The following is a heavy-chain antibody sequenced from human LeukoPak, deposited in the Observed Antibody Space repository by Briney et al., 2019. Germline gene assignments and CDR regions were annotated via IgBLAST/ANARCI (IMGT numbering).Heavy chain of an antibody. J-gene: IGHJ6*03. CDR1: GFTFDDYA. CDR3: AKGPKYCSSTSCPNYYYYYYMDV. CDR2: ISWDGGST. Sequence: PGGSLRLSCAASGFTFDDYAMHWVRQAPGKGLEWVSLISWDGGSTYYADSVKGRFTISRDNSKNSLYLQMNSLRAEDTALYYCAKGPKYCSSTSCPNYYYYYYMDVWGKGTTVTVSS. V-gene: IGHV3-43D*03. D-gene: IGHD2-2*01.